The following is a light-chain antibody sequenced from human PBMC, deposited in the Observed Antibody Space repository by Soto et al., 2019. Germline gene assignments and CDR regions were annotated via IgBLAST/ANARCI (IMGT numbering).Light chain of an antibody. J-gene: IGKJ5*01. V-gene: IGKV1D-16*01. Sequence: DIQMTQSPSSLSASVGDRVTITCRASQGISTWLVWYQQKPGKAPKTLIYAASTLQSGVPSRFSGSGSGTDFTLTISSLEPEDFATYFCQEYDSYPITFGQGTRLEIK. CDR3: QEYDSYPIT. CDR2: AAS. CDR1: QGISTW.